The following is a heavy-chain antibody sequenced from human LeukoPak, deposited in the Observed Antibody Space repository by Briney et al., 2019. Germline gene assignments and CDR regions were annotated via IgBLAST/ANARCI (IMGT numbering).Heavy chain of an antibody. V-gene: IGHV4-34*01. CDR3: ARHLGAFDV. CDR2: TNHSGST. J-gene: IGHJ3*01. CDR1: GGSFSGYY. Sequence: PSETLSLTCAVYGGSFSGYYWSWIRQPPGKGLEWIGETNHSGSTNYNPSLKSRVTISVDTSKNQFSLKLSSVTAADTAVYYCARHLGAFDVWGQGTMVTVSS.